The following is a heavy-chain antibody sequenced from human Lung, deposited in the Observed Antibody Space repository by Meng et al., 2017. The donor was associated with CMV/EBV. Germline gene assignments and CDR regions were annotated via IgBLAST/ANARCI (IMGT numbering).Heavy chain of an antibody. CDR3: ARVAAAGRGMDV. V-gene: IGHV3-9*01. Sequence: RISCAASGFSLDDFAMHWVRQTPGEGLEWVSGVSGDSGFKGYADSVKGRFTISRDNARKTLSLQMNSLRAEDTAVYYCARVAAAGRGMDVWGQGTTVTVSS. D-gene: IGHD6-13*01. J-gene: IGHJ6*02. CDR2: VSGDSGFK. CDR1: GFSLDDFA.